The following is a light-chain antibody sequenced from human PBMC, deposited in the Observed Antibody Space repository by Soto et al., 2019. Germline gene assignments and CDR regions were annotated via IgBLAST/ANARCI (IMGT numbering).Light chain of an antibody. CDR3: QQYNTYSLT. Sequence: DIQMTQSPSTLSASVGDRVTITCRASQSISSWFAWYQQKPGKAPKVLIYDASSLESGVSSRFSGSGSGTEFTLTISSLQPDDFATYFCQQYNTYSLTFGGGTKVEIK. CDR2: DAS. J-gene: IGKJ4*01. CDR1: QSISSW. V-gene: IGKV1-5*01.